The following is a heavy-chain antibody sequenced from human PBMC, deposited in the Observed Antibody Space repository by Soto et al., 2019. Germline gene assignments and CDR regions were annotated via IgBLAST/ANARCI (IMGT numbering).Heavy chain of an antibody. CDR2: ILHYGSND. Sequence: PGRSMRLSWVPSGSDLSSTNMHWVRQPSYKRIEWWARILHYGSNDNYADSVKCRFTISRDNSKNTLYLQMKSLRDEDTAVYYCANSRDGYSFYFYYGMAVWGQGTTVT. V-gene: IGHV3-30*18. J-gene: IGHJ6*02. D-gene: IGHD5-18*01. CDR3: ANSRDGYSFYFYYGMAV. CDR1: GSDLSSTN.